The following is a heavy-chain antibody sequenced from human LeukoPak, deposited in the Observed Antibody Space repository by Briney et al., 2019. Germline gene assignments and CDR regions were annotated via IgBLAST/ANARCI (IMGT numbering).Heavy chain of an antibody. CDR2: VYYSGDT. V-gene: IGHV4-39*01. J-gene: IGHJ2*01. CDR1: GGSINSRSDC. Sequence: SETLSVTCSVSGGSINSRSDCWGWIRQPPGKGLEWIGNVYYSGDTYYNTSLQSRVTISVDTSKSQFSLTLSSVTAADTAVYYCARCPYDLLTGFSKWFFDLWGRGALVTVSS. CDR3: ARCPYDLLTGFSKWFFDL. D-gene: IGHD3-9*01.